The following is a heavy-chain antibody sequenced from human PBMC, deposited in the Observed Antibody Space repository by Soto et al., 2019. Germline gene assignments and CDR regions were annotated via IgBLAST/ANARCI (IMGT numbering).Heavy chain of an antibody. Sequence: QLQLQESGPGLVRPSETLSLTCTVSGGSFSSTNYYWGWVRQPPGKGLEWIGSIYYSGSTYDNPSLKRRVTISVDTSKNQLSLRLSSVTAADTAVYYCARQGYNGYVRQYYFYMDVWGKGTTVTVSS. D-gene: IGHD5-12*01. V-gene: IGHV4-39*01. CDR3: ARQGYNGYVRQYYFYMDV. CDR2: IYYSGST. CDR1: GGSFSSTNYY. J-gene: IGHJ6*03.